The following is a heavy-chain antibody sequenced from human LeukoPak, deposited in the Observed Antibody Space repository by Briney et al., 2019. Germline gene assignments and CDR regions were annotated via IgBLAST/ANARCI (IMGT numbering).Heavy chain of an antibody. CDR3: ATGVPAIYFAAY. D-gene: IGHD3-9*01. CDR1: GFTFSSYA. CDR2: TSHDGSYK. V-gene: IGHV3-30*14. J-gene: IGHJ4*01. Sequence: GGSLRLSCAASGFTFSSYAIHWVRQAPGKGLEWVALTSHDGSYKYYADSVKGRFIISRDNSKNTLFHHMNSLRAEDTAVYYCATGVPAIYFAAYWGHGTLVTVSS.